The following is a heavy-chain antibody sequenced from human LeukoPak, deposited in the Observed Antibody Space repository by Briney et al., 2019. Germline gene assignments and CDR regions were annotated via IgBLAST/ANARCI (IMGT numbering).Heavy chain of an antibody. CDR3: ASPHCSGGSCHPYYFDY. V-gene: IGHV3-7*01. Sequence: GGSLRLSCAASGFNFNTYWMNWVRQAPGKGLEWVGIIKEDGSETYYVDSVKGRFTISRDNAKNSLYLQMNSLRAEDTAVYYCASPHCSGGSCHPYYFDYWGQGTLVTVSS. CDR2: IKEDGSET. J-gene: IGHJ4*02. CDR1: GFNFNTYW. D-gene: IGHD2-15*01.